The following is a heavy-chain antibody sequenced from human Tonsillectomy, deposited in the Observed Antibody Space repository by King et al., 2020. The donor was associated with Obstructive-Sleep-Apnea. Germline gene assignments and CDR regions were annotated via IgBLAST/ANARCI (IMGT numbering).Heavy chain of an antibody. CDR1: GGTFSSYA. CDR3: ASSYGGNPAFDY. Sequence: QLVQSGAEVKKPGSSVKVSCKASGGTFSSYAISWVRQPPGQGLELRGGIIPIFGSANYAQKFQGRFTITADESTSTAYMELSSLRSEDTAVYYCASSYGGNPAFDYWGQGTLVTVSS. CDR2: IIPIFGSA. V-gene: IGHV1-69*01. D-gene: IGHD4-23*01. J-gene: IGHJ4*02.